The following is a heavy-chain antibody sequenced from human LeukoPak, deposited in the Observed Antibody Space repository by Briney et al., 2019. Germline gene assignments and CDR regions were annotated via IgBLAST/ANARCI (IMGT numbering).Heavy chain of an antibody. CDR3: ARGVRGRREHGFRARNIPDY. J-gene: IGHJ4*02. D-gene: IGHD1-14*01. Sequence: SETLSLTCAVYGGSFSGYYWSWIRQPPGKGLEWIGEINHSGSTNYNPSLKSRVTISVDTSKNQFSLKLSSVTAADTAVYYCARGVRGRREHGFRARNIPDYWGQGTLVTVSS. CDR1: GGSFSGYY. V-gene: IGHV4-34*01. CDR2: INHSGST.